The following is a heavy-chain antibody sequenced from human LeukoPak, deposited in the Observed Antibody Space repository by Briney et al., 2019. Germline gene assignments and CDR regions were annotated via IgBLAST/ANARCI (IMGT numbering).Heavy chain of an antibody. J-gene: IGHJ4*02. CDR2: ISSNGGST. Sequence: GWSLRLSCSASGFTFSSYAMHWVRQAPGKGLEYVSAISSNGGSTYYADSVKGRFTISRDNSKNTLYLQMSSLRAEDTAVYYCVKDTAAWSAYFDYWGQGTLVTVSS. D-gene: IGHD6-13*01. V-gene: IGHV3-64D*09. CDR3: VKDTAAWSAYFDY. CDR1: GFTFSSYA.